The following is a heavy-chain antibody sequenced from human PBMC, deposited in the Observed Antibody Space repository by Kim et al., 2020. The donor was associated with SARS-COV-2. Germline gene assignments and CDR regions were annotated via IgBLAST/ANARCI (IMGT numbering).Heavy chain of an antibody. CDR2: MNPNSGNT. Sequence: ASVKVSCKASGYTFTSYDINWVRQATGQGLEWMGWMNPNSGNTGHAKKFQGRVPMTRNPPTSTAYMELGSLRPEDTAVYYCARGGVVTIFGVVIIRWFDPWGQGTLVTVSS. V-gene: IGHV1-8*01. J-gene: IGHJ5*02. CDR3: ARGGVVTIFGVVIIRWFDP. D-gene: IGHD3-3*01. CDR1: GYTFTSYD.